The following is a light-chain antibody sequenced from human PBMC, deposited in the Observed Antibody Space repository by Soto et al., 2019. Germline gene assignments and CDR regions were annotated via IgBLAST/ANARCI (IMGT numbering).Light chain of an antibody. J-gene: IGKJ2*01. CDR2: GAS. Sequence: IVLTQSPGTLSLSPGDSATLSCRASQSVSSNYLTWYQQRLGQAPRLLIYGASWRATGIPDRFSGSGSGTDFTLTITRLEPEDFVVYYCQQYGNLPYTFGQGTKVEI. V-gene: IGKV3-20*01. CDR3: QQYGNLPYT. CDR1: QSVSSNY.